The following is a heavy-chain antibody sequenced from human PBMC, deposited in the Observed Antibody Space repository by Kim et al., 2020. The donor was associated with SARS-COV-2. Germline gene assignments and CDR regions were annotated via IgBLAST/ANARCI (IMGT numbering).Heavy chain of an antibody. D-gene: IGHD3-3*01. Sequence: GGSLRLSCVASGFAFGNNAIHWVRQTPGKGLEWVAHITYDGQDQYYADSVKDRFTVSRDDYKNTVYLQMDRLRAEDTAVYYCARVRGEWLEEFYYGLYV. CDR2: ITYDGQDQ. CDR3: ARVRGEWLEEFYYGLYV. CDR1: GFAFGNNA. V-gene: IGHV3-30*04. J-gene: IGHJ6*01.